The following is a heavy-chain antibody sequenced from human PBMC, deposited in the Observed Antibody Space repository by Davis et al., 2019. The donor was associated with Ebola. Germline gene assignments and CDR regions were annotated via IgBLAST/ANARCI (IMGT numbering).Heavy chain of an antibody. CDR1: GYTFTSYA. Sequence: AASVKVSCKASGYTFTSYAMHWVRQAPGQRLEWMGWNNAGNGNTKYSQKFQGRVTITRDTSASTAYMELSSLRSEDTAVYYCARVWNGYYYYGMDVWGQGTTVTVSS. CDR3: ARVWNGYYYYGMDV. V-gene: IGHV1-3*01. J-gene: IGHJ6*02. CDR2: NNAGNGNT. D-gene: IGHD1-1*01.